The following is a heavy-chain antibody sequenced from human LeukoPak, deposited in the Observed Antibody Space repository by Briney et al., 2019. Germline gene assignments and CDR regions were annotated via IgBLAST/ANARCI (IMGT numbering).Heavy chain of an antibody. V-gene: IGHV1-8*01. CDR2: MNPNSGNT. D-gene: IGHD6-19*01. CDR3: ARGSSGWFNHYYYMDV. CDR1: GYTFTSYD. Sequence: ASVKVSCKASGYTFTSYDINRVRQATGQGLEWMGWMNPNSGNTGYAQKFQGRVTMTRNTSISTAYMELSSLRSEDTAVYYCARGSSGWFNHYYYMDVWGKGTTVTVSS. J-gene: IGHJ6*03.